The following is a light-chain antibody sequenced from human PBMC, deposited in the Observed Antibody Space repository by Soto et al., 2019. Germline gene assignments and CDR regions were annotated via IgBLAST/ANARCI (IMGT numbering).Light chain of an antibody. CDR1: SSDVGGYNY. CDR3: RSYTSTSTPYV. CDR2: DVS. V-gene: IGLV2-14*01. Sequence: QSVLTQPASVSGSPGQSITISCTGTSSDVGGYNYVSWYQQHPGKAPKLMIYDVSNRPSGVSNRFSGSKSGNTASLTISGLQAEDEADYYCRSYTSTSTPYVFGTGTKLPVL. J-gene: IGLJ1*01.